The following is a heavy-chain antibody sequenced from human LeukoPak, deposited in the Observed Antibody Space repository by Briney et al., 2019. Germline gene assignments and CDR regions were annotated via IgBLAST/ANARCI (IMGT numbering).Heavy chain of an antibody. J-gene: IGHJ6*02. CDR3: ARAQELLADYYYYGMDV. V-gene: IGHV3-11*01. CDR1: GFTFSDYY. CDR2: ISSSGSTI. Sequence: PGGSPRLSCAASGFTFSDYYMSWIRQAPGKGLEWVSYISSSGSTIYYADSVKGRFTISRDNAKNSLYLQMNSLRAEDTAVYYCARAQELLADYYYYGMDVWGQGTTVTVSS. D-gene: IGHD1-26*01.